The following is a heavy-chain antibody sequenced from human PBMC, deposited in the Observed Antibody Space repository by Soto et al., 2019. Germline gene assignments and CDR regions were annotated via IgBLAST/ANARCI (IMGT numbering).Heavy chain of an antibody. CDR1: GFTVSSNY. CDR3: ARPYRYYYYGMDV. D-gene: IGHD2-2*01. J-gene: IGHJ6*02. V-gene: IGHV3-53*04. CDR2: IYSGGST. Sequence: EVQLVESGGGLVQPGGSLRLSCAASGFTVSSNYMSWVRQAPGKGLEWVSVIYSGGSTYYADSVKGRFTISRHNSKNTLYLQMNSLSAEDTAVYYCARPYRYYYYGMDVWGQGTTVTVSS.